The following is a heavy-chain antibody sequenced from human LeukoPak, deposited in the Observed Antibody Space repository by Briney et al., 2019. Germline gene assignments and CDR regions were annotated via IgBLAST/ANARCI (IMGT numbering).Heavy chain of an antibody. Sequence: SETLSLTCAVYGGSFSGYYWSWIRHPPGKGLELIGEINHSGSTNYNPSLKSRVTISVDTSKNQFSLKLSSVTAADTAVYYCARGPGAAAAIPGRRSGLDPWGQGTLVTVSS. CDR2: INHSGST. V-gene: IGHV4-34*01. J-gene: IGHJ5*02. D-gene: IGHD2-2*02. CDR1: GGSFSGYY. CDR3: ARGPGAAAAIPGRRSGLDP.